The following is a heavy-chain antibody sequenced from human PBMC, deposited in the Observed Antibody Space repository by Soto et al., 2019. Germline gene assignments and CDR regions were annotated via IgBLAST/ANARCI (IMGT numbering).Heavy chain of an antibody. V-gene: IGHV3-7*03. CDR1: GFTFSTHW. CDR3: ARGDYFDRRFDN. Sequence: GGSVRLFCAASGFTFSTHWMNWVRQAPGKGLEWVADIKQDGSEKYYVDSVKGRFIVYRDNVKNTLYLQMNSLRVEDTAVYYCARGDYFDRRFDNWGQGTLVTVSS. J-gene: IGHJ4*02. D-gene: IGHD3-22*01. CDR2: IKQDGSEK.